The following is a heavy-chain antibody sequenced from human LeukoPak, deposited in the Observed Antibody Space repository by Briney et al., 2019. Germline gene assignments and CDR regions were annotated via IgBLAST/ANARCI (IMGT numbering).Heavy chain of an antibody. CDR1: GGSISSSSYY. CDR3: AREAGYSRIDY. D-gene: IGHD6-13*01. V-gene: IGHV4-39*07. J-gene: IGHJ4*02. Sequence: SETLSLTCTVSGGSISSSSYYWGWIRQPPGKGLEWIGSIYYSGSTYYNPSLKSRVTISVDTSKNQFSLKLSSVTAADTAVYYCAREAGYSRIDYWGQGTLVTVSS. CDR2: IYYSGST.